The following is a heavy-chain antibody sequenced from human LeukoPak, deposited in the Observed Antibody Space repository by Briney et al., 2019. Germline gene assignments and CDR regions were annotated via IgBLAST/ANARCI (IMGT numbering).Heavy chain of an antibody. CDR1: GFTFSKYW. D-gene: IGHD6-19*01. V-gene: IGHV3-74*01. CDR3: ATKQWLAPPPDS. Sequence: GRSLRLPCAPSGFTFSKYWMLCVRQAPGKGLESVSRINTDGTVTTYADSVKGRFTVSRDNADNTMFLQMNSVRDEDTAVYYCATKQWLAPPPDSWGQGTPVTVSS. CDR2: INTDGTVT. J-gene: IGHJ4*02.